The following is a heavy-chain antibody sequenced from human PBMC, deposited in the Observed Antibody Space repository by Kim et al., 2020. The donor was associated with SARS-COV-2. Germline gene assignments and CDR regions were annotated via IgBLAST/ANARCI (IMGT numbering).Heavy chain of an antibody. V-gene: IGHV4-31*03. J-gene: IGHJ5*02. CDR2: IYYSGST. CDR1: GGSISSGGYY. Sequence: SETLSLTCTVSGGSISSGGYYWSWIRQHPGKGLEWIGYIYYSGSTYYNPSLKSRVTISVDTSKNQFSLKLSSVTAADTAVYYCARTFITMIVTRVFDPWGQGTLVTVSS. D-gene: IGHD3-22*01. CDR3: ARTFITMIVTRVFDP.